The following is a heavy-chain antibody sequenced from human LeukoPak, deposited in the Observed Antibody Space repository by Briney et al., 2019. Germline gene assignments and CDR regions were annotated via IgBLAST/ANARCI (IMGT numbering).Heavy chain of an antibody. Sequence: SGTLSLTCAVSGGSISSSNWWSWVRPPPGKGLEWIGEIYHSGSTYYNPSLKSRVTISVDTSKNQFSLKLSSVTAADTAVYYCARLKEGIDYWGQGTLVTVSS. CDR1: GGSISSSNW. V-gene: IGHV4-4*02. D-gene: IGHD3-10*01. J-gene: IGHJ4*02. CDR2: IYHSGST. CDR3: ARLKEGIDY.